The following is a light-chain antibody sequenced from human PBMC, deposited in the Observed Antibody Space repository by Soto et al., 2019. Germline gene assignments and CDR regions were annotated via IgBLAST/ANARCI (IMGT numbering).Light chain of an antibody. CDR3: LQDNSYPRT. CDR2: ATS. V-gene: IGKV1-6*01. J-gene: IGKJ1*01. Sequence: AIQMTQSPSSLSASVGERVTIXXXASQDIRTELGWYQQKPGKAPKLLIYATSSLQSGVPSRFSGSGSGTDFTLTITSLQPEDFAIYFCLQDNSYPRTFGQGTRVEVK. CDR1: QDIRTE.